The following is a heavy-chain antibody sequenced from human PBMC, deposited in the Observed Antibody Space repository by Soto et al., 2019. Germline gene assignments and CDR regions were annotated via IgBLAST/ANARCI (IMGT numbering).Heavy chain of an antibody. Sequence: QVQLVQSGAEVKKPGSSVKVSCKASGGTFSSYSINWVRQAPGQGLEWMGGSIPIFRTTNYAQKFQGRVTITADESTSTVYMELSSLRSEDTGVDYCASGGQHRKASYYYSTGVRGQGPTVTVSS. V-gene: IGHV1-69*01. CDR1: GGTFSSYS. J-gene: IGHJ6*01. CDR2: SIPIFRTT. D-gene: IGHD2-15*01. CDR3: ASGGQHRKASYYYSTGV.